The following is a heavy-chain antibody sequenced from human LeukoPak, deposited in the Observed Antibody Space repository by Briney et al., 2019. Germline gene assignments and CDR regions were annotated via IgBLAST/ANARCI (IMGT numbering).Heavy chain of an antibody. Sequence: SETLSLTCTVSGGSIGSYYWSWIRQPPGMGLEWIGYIPYSGSTHYNPSLKSRVTISVDTSKNRFSLKLSSVTAADTAVYYCARHVGNSGSGSYLTYFDYWGQGTLVTVSS. D-gene: IGHD3-10*01. V-gene: IGHV4-59*08. CDR3: ARHVGNSGSGSYLTYFDY. CDR2: IPYSGST. CDR1: GGSIGSYY. J-gene: IGHJ4*02.